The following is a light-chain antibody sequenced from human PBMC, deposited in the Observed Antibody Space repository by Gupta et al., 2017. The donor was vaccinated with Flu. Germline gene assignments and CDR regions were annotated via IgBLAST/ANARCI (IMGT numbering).Light chain of an antibody. CDR2: RAS. J-gene: IGKJ1*01. CDR3: QQDNNFSRT. CDR1: QSISRY. V-gene: IGKV1-5*03. Sequence: DIQMTQSPSTLSASVGDRVTITCRASQSISRYLAWYQQRPGKAPALLIYRASTLESGVPSRFSGSGSGTEFTLTISSLQPDDFATYYCQQDNNFSRTFGQGTKVEIK.